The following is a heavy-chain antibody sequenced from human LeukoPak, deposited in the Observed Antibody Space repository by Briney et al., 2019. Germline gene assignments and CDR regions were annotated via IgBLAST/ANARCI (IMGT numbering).Heavy chain of an antibody. CDR3: ARHSCYDS. V-gene: IGHV5-51*01. Sequence: GESLKISCKGSGFTFGTYSFAWVRQMPGKGLEWMGVIYAGDSSTRYSPSFQGQVTISVDKSISTVYLQWSSLKASDSAIYYCARHSCYDSWGQGTLATVSS. J-gene: IGHJ4*02. CDR2: IYAGDSST. D-gene: IGHD3-16*01. CDR1: GFTFGTYS.